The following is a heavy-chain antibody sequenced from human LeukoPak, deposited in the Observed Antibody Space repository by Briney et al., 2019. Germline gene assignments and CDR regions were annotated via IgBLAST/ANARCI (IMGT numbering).Heavy chain of an antibody. D-gene: IGHD1-26*01. J-gene: IGHJ2*01. CDR1: GGFISSYY. Sequence: SETLSLTCTVSGGFISSYYWSWIRQPPGKGLEWIGYIYYSRATEYNPSLKSRVTISADTSKNQFSLKLNSVTAADTAVYYCVRRQWELQYFDLWGRGTLVAVSS. V-gene: IGHV4-59*01. CDR2: IYYSRAT. CDR3: VRRQWELQYFDL.